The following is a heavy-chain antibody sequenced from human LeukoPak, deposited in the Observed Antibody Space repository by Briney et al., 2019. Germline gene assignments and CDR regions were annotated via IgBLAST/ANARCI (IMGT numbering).Heavy chain of an antibody. CDR2: IYSGGST. Sequence: PGGSLRLSCAASGFTVSSNYMSWVRQAPGKGLEWVSVIYSGGSTYYADPVKGRFTISRDNSKNTLYLQMNSLRAEDTAVYYCARDGYYDSSGYEGDYWGQGTLVTVSS. CDR1: GFTVSSNY. D-gene: IGHD3-22*01. CDR3: ARDGYYDSSGYEGDY. V-gene: IGHV3-53*01. J-gene: IGHJ4*02.